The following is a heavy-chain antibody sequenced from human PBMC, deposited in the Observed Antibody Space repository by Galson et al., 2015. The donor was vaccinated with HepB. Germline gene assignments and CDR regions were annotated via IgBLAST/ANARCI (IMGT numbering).Heavy chain of an antibody. V-gene: IGHV1-3*01. Sequence: SVKVSCKASGYTFTSYSLHWLRQAPGQRPEWMGWINPANGRTRHSLTFQGRLSISRDTSASTVYLELSSLRSEDTALYYCARAGRDTTVFFFYFDFWGPGTLVTVSS. J-gene: IGHJ4*02. CDR2: INPANGRT. CDR3: ARAGRDTTVFFFYFDF. CDR1: GYTFTSYS. D-gene: IGHD2/OR15-2a*01.